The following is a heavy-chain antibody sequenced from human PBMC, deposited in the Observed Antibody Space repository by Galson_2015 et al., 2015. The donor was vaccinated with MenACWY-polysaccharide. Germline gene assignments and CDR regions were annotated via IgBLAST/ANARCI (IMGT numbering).Heavy chain of an antibody. CDR2: ISHIHDT. CDR3: STRMPQHFGF. CDR1: GFTFSSYT. V-gene: IGHV3-23*01. D-gene: IGHD3-3*01. J-gene: IGHJ4*02. Sequence: SLRLSCAASGFTFSSYTMNWVRQVPGKGLEWVSTISHIHDTHYAESVKGRFTISRDNSNNTLYLQMNNLRAEDTALYYCSTRMPQHFGFWGQGTLVTVSP.